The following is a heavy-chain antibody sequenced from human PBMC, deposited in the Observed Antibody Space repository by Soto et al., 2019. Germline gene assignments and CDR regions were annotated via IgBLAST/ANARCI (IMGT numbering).Heavy chain of an antibody. V-gene: IGHV3-15*07. Sequence: GGSLRLSCAASGFTFSNAWINWVRQAPGKGLEWVGRIKSKIHGGTTDFAAPVKGRFAISRDDSKNVAYMEMNSLKIEDTAVYYCSTDSYSDLTVVRLDNWGHGSLVTGS. CDR3: STDSYSDLTVVRLDN. J-gene: IGHJ4*01. D-gene: IGHD3-22*01. CDR2: IKSKIHGGTT. CDR1: GFTFSNAW.